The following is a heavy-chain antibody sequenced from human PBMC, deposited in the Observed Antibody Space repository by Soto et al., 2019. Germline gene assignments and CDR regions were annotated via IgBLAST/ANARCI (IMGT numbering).Heavy chain of an antibody. CDR3: AKGFIVVVTVIRPDDAFAA. CDR2: MYPGGST. Sequence: SETLSLTCAVSGDSISSGGYSWSWVRQPPGKGLEWIGYMYPGGSTSYNPSLKSRVTISVDRSKNQFSLKLSSVTAADTAVYYCAKGFIVVVTVIRPDDAFAAWGQGTLVTVSS. V-gene: IGHV4-30-2*01. D-gene: IGHD2-21*02. J-gene: IGHJ5*01. CDR1: GDSISSGGYS.